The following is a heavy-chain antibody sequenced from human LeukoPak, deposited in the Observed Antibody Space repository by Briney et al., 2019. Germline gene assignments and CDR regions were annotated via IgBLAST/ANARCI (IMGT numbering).Heavy chain of an antibody. CDR3: AKDLSRGNDDY. CDR2: ISYDGSNK. Sequence: PGGSLRLSCAASGFTFSSYGMHWVRQAPGKGLEWVAVISYDGSNKYYAASVKGRFTISRDNSKNTLYLQMNSLRAEDTAVYYCAKDLSRGNDDYWGQGTLVTVSS. V-gene: IGHV3-30*18. D-gene: IGHD4-23*01. CDR1: GFTFSSYG. J-gene: IGHJ4*02.